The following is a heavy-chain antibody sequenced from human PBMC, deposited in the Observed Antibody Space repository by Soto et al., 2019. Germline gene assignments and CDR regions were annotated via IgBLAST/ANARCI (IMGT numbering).Heavy chain of an antibody. CDR1: GGSISGDYY. CDR2: VYHTGST. J-gene: IGHJ5*01. Sequence: SETLSLTCTVSGGSISGDYYWNWIRQAPGKGLEWIGYVYHTGSTYHNPSLKSRGSISVDTSNNQFSLKLSSVTAAATAVYFCAGEPYGITGNRMDSWGQGIPVTVSS. V-gene: IGHV4-30-4*01. CDR3: AGEPYGITGNRMDS. D-gene: IGHD1-20*01.